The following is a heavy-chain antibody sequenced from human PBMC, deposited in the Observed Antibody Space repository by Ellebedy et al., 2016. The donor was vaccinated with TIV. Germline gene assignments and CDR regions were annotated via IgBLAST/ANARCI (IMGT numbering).Heavy chain of an antibody. CDR2: IFHNGNSE. V-gene: IGHV3-33*06. CDR3: AKSRDGYKHGLF. Sequence: PGGSLRLSCAASGLAFSSFGMHRVRQAPGKGLEWLAVIFHNGNSEYYGDSVKGRFTISRDNSKNTLYLQMNNLGDEETAMYYCAKSRDGYKHGLFWGQGTLLMVSS. J-gene: IGHJ4*02. CDR1: GLAFSSFG. D-gene: IGHD5-24*01.